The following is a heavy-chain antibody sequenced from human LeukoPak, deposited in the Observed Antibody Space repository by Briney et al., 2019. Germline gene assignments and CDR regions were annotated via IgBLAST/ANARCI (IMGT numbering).Heavy chain of an antibody. CDR2: IIPIFGTA. D-gene: IGHD3-10*01. CDR3: ARVRYGSGSYYYYYYYMDV. J-gene: IGHJ6*03. V-gene: IGHV1-69*05. CDR1: GGTFSSYA. Sequence: GASVKVSCKASGGTFSSYAISWVRQAPGQGLEWMGGIIPIFGTANYAQKFQGRVTITTDESTSTAYMELSSLRSEDTAVCYCARVRYGSGSYYYYYYYMDVWGKGTTVTVSS.